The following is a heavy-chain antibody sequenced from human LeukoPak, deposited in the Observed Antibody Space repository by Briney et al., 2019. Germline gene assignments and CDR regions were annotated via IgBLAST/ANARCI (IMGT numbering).Heavy chain of an antibody. D-gene: IGHD3-3*01. Sequence: GSLRLSCAASGFTFSSYSMNWVRQAPGKGLEWVSSISSSSSYIYYADSVQGRFTISRDNAKNSQYLQMNSLRAEDTAVYYCARGAPDYDFRGPFDYWGQGTLVTVSS. CDR3: ARGAPDYDFRGPFDY. CDR1: GFTFSSYS. CDR2: ISSSSSYI. V-gene: IGHV3-21*01. J-gene: IGHJ4*02.